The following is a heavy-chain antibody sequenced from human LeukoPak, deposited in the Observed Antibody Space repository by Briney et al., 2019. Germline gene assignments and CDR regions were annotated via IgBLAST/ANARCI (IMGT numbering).Heavy chain of an antibody. J-gene: IGHJ4*02. CDR3: ARMVRGNSLDY. CDR2: IYYSGST. V-gene: IGHV4-59*12. Sequence: SETLSLTCTVSGGSISSYYWSWIRQPPGKGLEWIGYIYYSGSTYYNPSLKSRVTISVDTSKNQFSLKLSSVTAADTAVYYCARMVRGNSLDYWGQGTLVTVSS. CDR1: GGSISSYY. D-gene: IGHD3-10*01.